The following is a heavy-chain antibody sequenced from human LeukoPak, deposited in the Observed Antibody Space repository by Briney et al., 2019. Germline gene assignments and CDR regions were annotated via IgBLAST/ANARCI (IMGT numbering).Heavy chain of an antibody. J-gene: IGHJ6*02. V-gene: IGHV3-23*01. CDR1: GFTFSSYA. CDR3: AKDIAYCSGGSCFFGMDV. D-gene: IGHD2-15*01. Sequence: GGSLRLSCAASGFTFSSYAMSWVRQAPGKGLEWVSTISGGGGSTYYADSVKGRFTISRDNSKNTLYLQMNSLRAEDTAVYYCAKDIAYCSGGSCFFGMDVWGQGTTVTVSS. CDR2: ISGGGGST.